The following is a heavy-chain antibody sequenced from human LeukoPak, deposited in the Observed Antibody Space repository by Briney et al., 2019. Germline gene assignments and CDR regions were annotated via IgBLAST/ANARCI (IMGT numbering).Heavy chain of an antibody. CDR1: GFTFSSYS. CDR2: ISSSSSYI. V-gene: IGHV3-21*01. D-gene: IGHD5-18*01. CDR3: AQRVNRYSYGYSGGY. J-gene: IGHJ4*02. Sequence: GGSLRLSCAASGFTFSSYSMNWVRQAPGKGLEWVSSISSSSSYIYYADSVKGRFTISRDNAKNSLYLQMNSLRAEDTAVYYCAQRVNRYSYGYSGGYWGQGTLVTVSS.